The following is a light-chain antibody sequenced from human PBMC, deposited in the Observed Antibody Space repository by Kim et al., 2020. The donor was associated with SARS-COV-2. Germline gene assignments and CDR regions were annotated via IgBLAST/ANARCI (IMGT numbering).Light chain of an antibody. Sequence: QAVVTQEPSLTVSPGGAVTLTCASSTGPVTSGHSPYWFQQKPGQAPRTLIHETDNKHSWTPARFSGSLFGGKAALTLSGAQPEDEADYYCFLSYSGAWVFGGGTKVTVL. CDR3: FLSYSGAWV. CDR1: TGPVTSGHS. CDR2: ETD. V-gene: IGLV7-46*01. J-gene: IGLJ3*02.